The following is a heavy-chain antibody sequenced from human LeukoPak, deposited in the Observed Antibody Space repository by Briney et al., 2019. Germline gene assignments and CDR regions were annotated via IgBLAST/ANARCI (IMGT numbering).Heavy chain of an antibody. V-gene: IGHV1-18*01. J-gene: IGHJ4*02. CDR3: ARGLWIGYCSSTSCWPLDY. D-gene: IGHD2-2*01. CDR2: ISAYNGNT. Sequence: ASVKVSCKASGYTFTSYGISWVRQAPGQGLEWMGWISAYNGNTNYAQKLQGRVTMTTDTSTSTAYMELRSLRSDDTAVYYCARGLWIGYCSSTSCWPLDYWGQGTLDTVSS. CDR1: GYTFTSYG.